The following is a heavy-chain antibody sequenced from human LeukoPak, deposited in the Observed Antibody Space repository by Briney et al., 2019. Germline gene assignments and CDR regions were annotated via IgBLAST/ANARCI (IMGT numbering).Heavy chain of an antibody. V-gene: IGHV4-34*01. D-gene: IGHD4-23*01. CDR1: GGSFSGYY. CDR3: AGRSTVVGEKVFDY. J-gene: IGHJ4*02. Sequence: SETLSLTCAVYGGSFSGYYWSWIRQPPGKGLEWIGEINHSGSTNYNPSLKSRVTISVDTSKNQFSLKLSSVTAADTAVYYCAGRSTVVGEKVFDYWGQGTLVTVSS. CDR2: INHSGST.